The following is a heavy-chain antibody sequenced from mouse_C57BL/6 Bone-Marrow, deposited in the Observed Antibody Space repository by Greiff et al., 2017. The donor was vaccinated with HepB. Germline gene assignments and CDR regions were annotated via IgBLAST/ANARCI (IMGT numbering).Heavy chain of an antibody. CDR1: GYTFTSYW. Sequence: QVQLQQTGAELVMPGASVKLSCKASGYTFTSYWMHWVKQRPGQGLEWIGEIDPSDSYTNYNQKFKGKSTLTVDKSSSTAYMQLSSLTSEDSAVYYCARLGYGAWFAYWGQGTLVTVSA. CDR3: ARLGYGAWFAY. D-gene: IGHD3-1*01. CDR2: IDPSDSYT. J-gene: IGHJ3*01. V-gene: IGHV1-69*01.